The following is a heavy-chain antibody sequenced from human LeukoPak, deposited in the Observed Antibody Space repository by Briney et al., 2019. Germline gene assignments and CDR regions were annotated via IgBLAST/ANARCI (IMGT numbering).Heavy chain of an antibody. J-gene: IGHJ5*02. CDR3: ATDYYDSSGYYPNWFDP. Sequence: GGSLRLSWAASGFTFSSYAMSWVRQAPGKGLEWVSAISGSGGSTYYADSVKGRFTISRDNSKNTLYLQMNSLRAEDTAVYYCATDYYDSSGYYPNWFDPWGQGTLVTVS. V-gene: IGHV3-23*01. D-gene: IGHD3-22*01. CDR1: GFTFSSYA. CDR2: ISGSGGST.